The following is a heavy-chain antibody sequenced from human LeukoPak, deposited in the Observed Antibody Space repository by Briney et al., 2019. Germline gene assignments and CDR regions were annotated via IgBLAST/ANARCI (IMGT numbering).Heavy chain of an antibody. CDR3: ARRDYYDSSAYSEYFQH. D-gene: IGHD3-22*01. V-gene: IGHV3-48*03. Sequence: GGSLRLSCAASGFTFRSYEMNWVRQAPGKGLEWLSYNSSSGSSTYYADSVKGRFTISRDNAKNSLYLQMNSLRAEDTAVYYCARRDYYDSSAYSEYFQHWGQGTLVTVSS. J-gene: IGHJ1*01. CDR2: NSSSGSST. CDR1: GFTFRSYE.